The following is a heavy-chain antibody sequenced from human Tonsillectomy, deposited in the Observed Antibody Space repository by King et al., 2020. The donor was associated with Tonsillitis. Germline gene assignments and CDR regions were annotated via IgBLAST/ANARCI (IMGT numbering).Heavy chain of an antibody. CDR3: AAGPAMAVVGLGVSYYCDY. D-gene: IGHD6-19*01. Sequence: QLVQSGAEVKKPGSSVKVSCKASGGIFSNYAISWVRQAPGEGLEWMGGINPMFDTANYAQKFQGRVKITADESTNSAYLELSSLQSEDTAVYFCAAGPAMAVVGLGVSYYCDYWGQGTLVTVSS. V-gene: IGHV1-69*12. CDR1: GGIFSNYA. J-gene: IGHJ4*02. CDR2: INPMFDTA.